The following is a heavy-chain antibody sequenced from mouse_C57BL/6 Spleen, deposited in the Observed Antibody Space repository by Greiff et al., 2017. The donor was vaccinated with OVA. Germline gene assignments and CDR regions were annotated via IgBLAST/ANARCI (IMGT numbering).Heavy chain of an antibody. CDR1: GYAFSSSW. Sequence: LEESGPELVKPGASVKISCKASGYAFSSSWMNWVKQRPGKGLEWIGRIYPGDGDTNYNGKFKGKATLTADKSSSTAYMQLSSLTSEDSAVYFCARDYGSSNFDYWGQGTTLTVSS. D-gene: IGHD1-1*01. V-gene: IGHV1-82*01. CDR3: ARDYGSSNFDY. J-gene: IGHJ2*01. CDR2: IYPGDGDT.